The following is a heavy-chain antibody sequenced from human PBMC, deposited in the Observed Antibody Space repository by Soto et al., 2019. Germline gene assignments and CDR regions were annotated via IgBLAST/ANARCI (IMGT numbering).Heavy chain of an antibody. CDR2: IFYSGTT. CDR3: ARHGYSLYGLILIDDFGMEV. J-gene: IGHJ6*02. CDR1: GGSISSSSYY. V-gene: IGHV4-39*01. D-gene: IGHD5-18*01. Sequence: PSETLSLTCTVSGGSISSSSYYWGWIRQPPGKGLEWIGNIFYSGTTHYNPSLKSRVTISVDTSKSHFSLKLSAVTAADTAVYYCARHGYSLYGLILIDDFGMEVWGQGTTVTVSS.